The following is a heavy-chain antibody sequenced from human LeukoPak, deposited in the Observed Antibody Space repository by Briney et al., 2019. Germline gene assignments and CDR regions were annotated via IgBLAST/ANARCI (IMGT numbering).Heavy chain of an antibody. CDR2: IYYSGST. Sequence: PSETLSLTCTVSGGSISSSSYYWGRIRQPPGKGLEWIGSIYYSGSTYYNPSLKSRVTISVDTSKNQFSLKLSSVTAADTAVYYCARADNRAVVVLSRSDFDWLLRSTPIFDPWGQGTLVTVSS. CDR3: ARADNRAVVVLSRSDFDWLLRSTPIFDP. V-gene: IGHV4-39*07. CDR1: GGSISSSSYY. J-gene: IGHJ5*02. D-gene: IGHD3-9*01.